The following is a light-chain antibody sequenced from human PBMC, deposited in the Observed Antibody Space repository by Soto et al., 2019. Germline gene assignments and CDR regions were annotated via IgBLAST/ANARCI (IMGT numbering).Light chain of an antibody. Sequence: DIQMTQSPSCLSASLAPRVPICCRASQSISSYLNWYQQKPGKAPKLLIYAASSLQSGVPSRFSGSGSGTDFTLTISSLQPEDFATYYCQQSYSTPITFGQGTRLEIK. V-gene: IGKV1-39*01. CDR1: QSISSY. CDR2: AAS. CDR3: QQSYSTPIT. J-gene: IGKJ5*01.